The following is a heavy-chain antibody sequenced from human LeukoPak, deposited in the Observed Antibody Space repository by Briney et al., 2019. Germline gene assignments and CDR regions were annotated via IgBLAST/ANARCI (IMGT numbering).Heavy chain of an antibody. D-gene: IGHD6-19*01. CDR2: IYYSGST. J-gene: IGHJ4*02. CDR1: GGSMSSSSYY. Sequence: SETLSLTCTVSGGSMSSSSYYWGWIRQPPGKGLEWIGSIYYSGSTYYNPSLKSRVTISVDTSKNQFSLKLSSVTAADTAVYYCARGFAGSGWYDYWGQGTLVTVSS. V-gene: IGHV4-39*07. CDR3: ARGFAGSGWYDY.